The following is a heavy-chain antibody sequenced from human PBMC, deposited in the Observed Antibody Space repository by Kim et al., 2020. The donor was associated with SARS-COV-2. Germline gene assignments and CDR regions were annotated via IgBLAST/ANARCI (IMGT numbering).Heavy chain of an antibody. J-gene: IGHJ4*02. CDR3: ARHLSSVAGGIFFDY. V-gene: IGHV5-10-1*01. Sequence: GESLKISCKGSGYSFTNYWISWVRQMPGKGLEWMGRIDPSDSYTTYSPSFQGHVTISADKSIGTAYLQWSSLKASDTAMYYCARHLSSVAGGIFFDYWSQGTLVTVSS. CDR1: GYSFTNYW. D-gene: IGHD6-19*01. CDR2: IDPSDSYT.